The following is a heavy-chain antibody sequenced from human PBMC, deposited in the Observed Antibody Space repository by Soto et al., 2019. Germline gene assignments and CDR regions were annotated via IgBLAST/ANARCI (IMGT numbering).Heavy chain of an antibody. J-gene: IGHJ6*02. CDR1: GLTFSTYA. CDR2: ISGSGGGT. D-gene: IGHD3-3*01. V-gene: IGHV3-23*01. CDR3: AKDDDFWPRDGMDV. Sequence: PRGSLILSGAASGLTFSTYAMRWVRPASGKGVEWVSGISGSGGGTYYADSVKGRFTLSRENSKNTLYLQMNSLRAEDTAVYYCAKDDDFWPRDGMDVWGQGTTVSVS.